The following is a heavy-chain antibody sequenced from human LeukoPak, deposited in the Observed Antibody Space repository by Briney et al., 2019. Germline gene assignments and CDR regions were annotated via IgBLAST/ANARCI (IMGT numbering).Heavy chain of an antibody. CDR3: AAPGASGFVGNFWSGPLDY. Sequence: GASVKVSCRASGYTFTSHYMHWVRQAPGQGLGWMGIINPSAGSTSYPQKFQGRVTMTRDTSTSTVYMELSSLRSEDTAVYYCAAPGASGFVGNFWSGPLDYWGKGTLVSVSS. CDR2: INPSAGST. CDR1: GYTFTSHY. V-gene: IGHV1-46*01. J-gene: IGHJ4*02. D-gene: IGHD3-3*01.